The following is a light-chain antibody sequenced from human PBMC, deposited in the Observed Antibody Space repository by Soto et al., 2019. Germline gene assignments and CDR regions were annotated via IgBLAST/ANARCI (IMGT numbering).Light chain of an antibody. CDR3: SSYEGSNNFV. CDR1: SSDVGTYKY. Sequence: QSVLTQPPSASGSPGQSVTISCTGTSSDVGTYKYVSWYQQHPGKAPKLMIYEVTKRPSGVPDRFSGSKSGNTASLTVSGLQAEDEADYYCSSYEGSNNFVFGTGTKVTVL. V-gene: IGLV2-8*01. CDR2: EVT. J-gene: IGLJ1*01.